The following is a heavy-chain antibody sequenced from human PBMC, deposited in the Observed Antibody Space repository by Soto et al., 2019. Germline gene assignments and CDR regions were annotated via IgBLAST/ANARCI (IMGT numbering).Heavy chain of an antibody. CDR3: AKAKRGILPTTTGGLDY. D-gene: IGHD4-4*01. J-gene: IGHJ4*02. CDR2: ISPTGGSA. V-gene: IGHV3-23*01. Sequence: EVQLLESGGNLVQPGGSLRLSCAGSGFPFSTYAVSWVRQTPGKGLEWVSAISPTGGSAYYAASVRGRFTISRDNSKNTVFLQMSGLRAEDTAIYYCAKAKRGILPTTTGGLDYWGQGKVLSVSS. CDR1: GFPFSTYA.